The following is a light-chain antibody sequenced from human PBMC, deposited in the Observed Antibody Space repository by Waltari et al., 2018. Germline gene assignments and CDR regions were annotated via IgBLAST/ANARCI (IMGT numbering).Light chain of an antibody. CDR1: ISDVVGYYY. CDR2: EVS. Sequence: QSALTQPRSVSGSPGQSLTISCTATISDVVGYYYVSWYQQQPGKPPNLLIYEVSKRPSGVPDRLSGSKSGNTASLTISGLQAEDEADYYCCSYAGRYTFVFGTGTKVTVL. J-gene: IGLJ1*01. CDR3: CSYAGRYTFV. V-gene: IGLV2-11*01.